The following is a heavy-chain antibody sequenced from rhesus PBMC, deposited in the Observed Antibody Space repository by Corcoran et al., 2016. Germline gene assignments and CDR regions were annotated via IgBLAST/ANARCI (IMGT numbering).Heavy chain of an antibody. CDR1: GFTFSDYY. V-gene: IGHV3S16*01. Sequence: EVQLVESGGGLVQPGGSLRLSCAASGFTFSDYYLSWVRQAPGKGLAWVSSISSVISYIYYAESVEGRFNISRDKAKNSLSLQMNSLKTEDTAVYYCTRSLSGYSYGYFDYWGQGVLVTVSS. CDR3: TRSLSGYSYGYFDY. D-gene: IGHD5-24*01. J-gene: IGHJ4*01. CDR2: ISSVISYI.